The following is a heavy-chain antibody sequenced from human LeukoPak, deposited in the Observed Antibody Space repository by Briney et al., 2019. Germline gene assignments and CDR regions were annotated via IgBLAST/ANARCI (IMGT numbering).Heavy chain of an antibody. D-gene: IGHD6-13*01. CDR1: GGSISSSNW. Sequence: PSGTLSLTCAVSGGSISSSNWWSWVRQPPGKGLEWIGEIYRSGSTNYNPSLKSRVTISVDKSKNQFSLKLSSVTAADTAVYYCANGKDRSTWLLDYWGQGTLVTVSS. CDR3: ANGKDRSTWLLDY. CDR2: IYRSGST. J-gene: IGHJ4*02. V-gene: IGHV4-4*02.